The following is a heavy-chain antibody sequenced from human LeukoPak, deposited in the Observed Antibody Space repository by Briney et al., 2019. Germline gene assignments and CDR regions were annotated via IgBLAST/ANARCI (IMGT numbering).Heavy chain of an antibody. J-gene: IGHJ3*01. CDR2: IYTSGST. V-gene: IGHV4-4*07. D-gene: IGHD4-11*01. CDR3: ARGPNTAGNYRAFDL. Sequence: SETLSLTCTVSGGSISSYYWSWIRQPAGKGLEWIGRIYTSGSTNYNPSLKSRVIISADTSKNQFSLKLTSVTAADTAAYYCARGPNTAGNYRAFDLWGQGTKVTVSS. CDR1: GGSISSYY.